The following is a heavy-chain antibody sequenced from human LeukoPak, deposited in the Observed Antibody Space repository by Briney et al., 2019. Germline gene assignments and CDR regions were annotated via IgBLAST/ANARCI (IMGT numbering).Heavy chain of an antibody. D-gene: IGHD3-22*01. CDR2: VDPEEGEA. CDR3: AKGPHYDSSGYSDY. CDR1: GYTFTDHY. J-gene: IGHJ4*02. V-gene: IGHV1-69-2*01. Sequence: GASVKVSCKASGYTFTDHYIHWVQQAPGKGLEWVGRVDPEEGEAISAQKFQGRVTISADTSTDTAYLELTSLRSDDTAVYYCAKGPHYDSSGYSDYWGQGTLVTVSS.